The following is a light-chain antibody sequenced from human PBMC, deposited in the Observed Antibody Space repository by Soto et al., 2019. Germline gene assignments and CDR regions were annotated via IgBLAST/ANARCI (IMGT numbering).Light chain of an antibody. CDR2: DNH. V-gene: IGLV1-51*01. Sequence: QSVLTQPPSMSGAPGQRVTMSCTGSSSNLGAGYDVHWYQRLPGAAPKLLIYDNHKRPSGIPDRFSGSQSGTSATLGITGLQTGDEADYYCGAWDTSLTTVLFGGGTKLTVL. CDR3: GAWDTSLTTVL. CDR1: SSNLGAGY. J-gene: IGLJ2*01.